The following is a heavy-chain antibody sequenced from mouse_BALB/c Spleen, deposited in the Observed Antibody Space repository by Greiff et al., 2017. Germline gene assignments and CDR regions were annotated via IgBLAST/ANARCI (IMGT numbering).Heavy chain of an antibody. CDR3: ARWLLRGAMDY. J-gene: IGHJ4*01. V-gene: IGHV5-6-3*01. CDR2: INSNGGST. Sequence: EVKLQESGGGLVQPGGSLKLSCAASGFTFSSYGMSWVRQTPDKRLELVATINSNGGSTYYPDSVKGRFTISRDNAKNTLYLQMSSLKSEDTAMYYCARWLLRGAMDYWGQGTSVTVSS. D-gene: IGHD2-3*01. CDR1: GFTFSSYG.